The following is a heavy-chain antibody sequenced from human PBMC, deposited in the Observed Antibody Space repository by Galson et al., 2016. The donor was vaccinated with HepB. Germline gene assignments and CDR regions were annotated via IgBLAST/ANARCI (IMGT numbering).Heavy chain of an antibody. CDR2: IKRDGSQK. CDR1: GFTLSDYW. D-gene: IGHD5-12*01. V-gene: IGHV3-7*03. CDR3: ARDTHDYRRSNNYWGAFDI. J-gene: IGHJ3*02. Sequence: SLRLSCAASGFTLSDYWMAWVRQAPGKGLEWVADIKRDGSQKQYVESVKGRSTISRDNAEASVYLQMNSLRAEDTAIYYCARDTHDYRRSNNYWGAFDIWGQGTMVTVSS.